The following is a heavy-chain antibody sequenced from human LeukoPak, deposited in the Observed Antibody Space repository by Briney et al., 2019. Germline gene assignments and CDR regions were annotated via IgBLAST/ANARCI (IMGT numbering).Heavy chain of an antibody. D-gene: IGHD2-15*01. CDR1: GFTFDDYA. Sequence: GGSLRLSCAASGFTFDDYAMHWVRQAPGKGLEWVSGISWNSSSIGYADSVKGRFTISRDNAKNSLYLQMNSLRAEDTALYYCAKDDGYCSGGSCFAFDIWGQGTMVTVSS. CDR2: ISWNSSSI. CDR3: AKDDGYCSGGSCFAFDI. J-gene: IGHJ3*02. V-gene: IGHV3-9*01.